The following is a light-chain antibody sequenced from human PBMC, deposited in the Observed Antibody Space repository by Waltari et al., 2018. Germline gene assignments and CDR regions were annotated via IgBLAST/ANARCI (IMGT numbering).Light chain of an antibody. Sequence: QSVLTQPPSVSGAPGQSVTISCTGSSSNIGAGYDVHWYQQLPGTAPKLLIYGNSKRPSGVPARFSGSKSGTSASLAITGLQAEDEADYYCQSYDSSLSAVVFGGGTKLTVL. J-gene: IGLJ2*01. CDR3: QSYDSSLSAVV. CDR2: GNS. V-gene: IGLV1-40*01. CDR1: SSNIGAGYD.